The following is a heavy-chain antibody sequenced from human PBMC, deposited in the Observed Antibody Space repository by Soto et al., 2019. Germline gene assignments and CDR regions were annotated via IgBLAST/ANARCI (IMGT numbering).Heavy chain of an antibody. CDR1: GGSFNNYA. Sequence: QVQLVQSGAEVKKPGSSVKVSCKASGGSFNNYAFSWVRQAPGQGLEWMGGILPIFGTGNYPQKFQGRLTITADGSTNTTYMELSSLRSEDTAVYYCARSRDFWTGNSYFFDYWGQGALVTVSS. J-gene: IGHJ4*02. CDR3: ARSRDFWTGNSYFFDY. V-gene: IGHV1-69*01. D-gene: IGHD3-3*01. CDR2: ILPIFGTG.